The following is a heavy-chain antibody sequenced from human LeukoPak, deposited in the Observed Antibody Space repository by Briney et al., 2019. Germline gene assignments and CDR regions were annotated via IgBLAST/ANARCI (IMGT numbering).Heavy chain of an antibody. D-gene: IGHD1-7*01. Sequence: GASVKVSCKASGGTFSSYAISWVRQAPGQGLEWMGGIIPIFGTANYAQKFQGRVTITADESTSTAYMELSSLRSEDTAVYYCARDNWNYVGDAFDIWGQGTMVTVSS. CDR2: IIPIFGTA. J-gene: IGHJ3*02. CDR1: GGTFSSYA. V-gene: IGHV1-69*13. CDR3: ARDNWNYVGDAFDI.